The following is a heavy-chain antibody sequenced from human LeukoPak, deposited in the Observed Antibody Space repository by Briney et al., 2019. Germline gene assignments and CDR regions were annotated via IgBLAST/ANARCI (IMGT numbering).Heavy chain of an antibody. Sequence: GRSLRLSCAASGFTFDDYAMHWVRQAPGKGLEWVSGISWNSGSIGYADSVKGRFTISRDNAKNSLYLQMNSLRAEDTALYYCAKERSSSFDYWGQGILVAVSS. V-gene: IGHV3-9*01. CDR1: GFTFDDYA. CDR3: AKERSSSFDY. CDR2: ISWNSGSI. J-gene: IGHJ4*02. D-gene: IGHD6-6*01.